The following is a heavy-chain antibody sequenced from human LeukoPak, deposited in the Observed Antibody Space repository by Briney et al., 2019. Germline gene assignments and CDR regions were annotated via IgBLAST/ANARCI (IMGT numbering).Heavy chain of an antibody. V-gene: IGHV6-1*01. D-gene: IGHD5-12*01. CDR2: TYYRSKWYN. J-gene: IGHJ5*02. Sequence: SQTLSITCAISGDSVSSNSAAWNWTRQSPSRGLEWLGKTYYRSKWYNDYAVSVKSRITINPDTSKYQFSLQLNSVTPEDTAVYYCACGYLDWFDPWGQGTLVTVSS. CDR1: GDSVSSNSAA. CDR3: ACGYLDWFDP.